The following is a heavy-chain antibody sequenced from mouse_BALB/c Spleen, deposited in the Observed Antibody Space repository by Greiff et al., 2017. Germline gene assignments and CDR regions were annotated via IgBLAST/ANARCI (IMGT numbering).Heavy chain of an antibody. Sequence: VQLQESGAELVKPGASVKLSCKASGYTFTSYYMYWVKQRPGQGLEWIGEINPSNGGTNFNEKFKSKATLTVDKSSSTAYMQLSSLTSEDSAVYYYTRNDYDGGFAYWGQGTLVTVSA. V-gene: IGHV1S81*02. CDR3: TRNDYDGGFAY. CDR1: GYTFTSYY. D-gene: IGHD2-4*01. J-gene: IGHJ3*01. CDR2: INPSNGGT.